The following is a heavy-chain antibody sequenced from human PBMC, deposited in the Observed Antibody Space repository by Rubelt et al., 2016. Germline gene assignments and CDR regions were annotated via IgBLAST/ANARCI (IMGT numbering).Heavy chain of an antibody. CDR3: ARGGYSSSWYWVY. CDR2: IKQDGTEK. D-gene: IGHD6-13*01. J-gene: IGHJ4*02. CDR1: GFSFSSSW. V-gene: IGHV3-7*02. Sequence: GGSLRLSCAASGFSFSSSWMTWVRQAPGKGLEWVANIKQDGTEKYYVDSVKGRFTISRDNAENSLYLQMNSLRAEDTAVYYCARGGYSSSWYWVYWGQGTLVTVSS.